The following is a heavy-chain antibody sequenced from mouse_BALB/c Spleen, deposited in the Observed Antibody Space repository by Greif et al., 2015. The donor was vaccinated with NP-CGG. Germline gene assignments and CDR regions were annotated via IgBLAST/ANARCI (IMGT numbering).Heavy chain of an antibody. D-gene: IGHD1-1*01. J-gene: IGHJ2*01. CDR2: IYPGNSDT. V-gene: IGHV1-5*01. Sequence: EVQLQQSGTVLARPGASVKMSCKASGYTFTSYWMHWVKQRPGQGLEWIGAIYPGNSDTSYNQKFKGKAKLTAATSTSTAYMELSSLTNEDSAVYYCTRGPPRFYYYGSLDYWGQGTTLTVSS. CDR3: TRGPPRFYYYGSLDY. CDR1: GYTFTSYW.